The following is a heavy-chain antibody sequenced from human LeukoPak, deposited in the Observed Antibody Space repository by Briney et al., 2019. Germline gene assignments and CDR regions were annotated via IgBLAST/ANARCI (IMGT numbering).Heavy chain of an antibody. D-gene: IGHD2-2*01. CDR2: ISSSRSYI. Sequence: GGSLRLSCAASGFTFSSYSMNWVRQAPGKGLEWVSSISSSRSYIYYADSVKGRFTISRDNAKNSLYLQMNSLRAEDTAVYYCARGGYCSSTSCPPVGWFDPWGQGTLVTVSS. J-gene: IGHJ5*02. V-gene: IGHV3-21*01. CDR3: ARGGYCSSTSCPPVGWFDP. CDR1: GFTFSSYS.